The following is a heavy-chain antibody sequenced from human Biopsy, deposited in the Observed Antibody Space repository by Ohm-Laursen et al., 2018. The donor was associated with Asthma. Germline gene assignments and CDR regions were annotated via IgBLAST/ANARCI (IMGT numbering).Heavy chain of an antibody. CDR3: ARGYSGSDRIVYYYSGLEV. Sequence: SVKVSCKASGDSFSNYAISWVRQAPGQGLEWMGGLIPVLGTPDHAQMFEGRVTITAGESTSTAYMELSSLSSEDTAVYYCARGYSGSDRIVYYYSGLEVWGQGTTVTVSS. CDR1: GDSFSNYA. CDR2: LIPVLGTP. D-gene: IGHD5-12*01. J-gene: IGHJ6*02. V-gene: IGHV1-69*13.